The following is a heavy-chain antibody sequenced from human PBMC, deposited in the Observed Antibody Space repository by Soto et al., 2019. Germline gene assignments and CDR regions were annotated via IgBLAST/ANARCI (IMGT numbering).Heavy chain of an antibody. D-gene: IGHD1-7*01. CDR2: ISAYNGNT. V-gene: IGHV1-18*01. J-gene: IGHJ5*02. Sequence: ASVKVSCKASGYTFTSYGISWVRQAPGQGLEWMGWISAYNGNTNYAQKLQGRDTMTTDTSTSTAYMELRSLRSEDTALYYCARGTGSGTTGYWFDPWGQGTLVTVSS. CDR1: GYTFTSYG. CDR3: ARGTGSGTTGYWFDP.